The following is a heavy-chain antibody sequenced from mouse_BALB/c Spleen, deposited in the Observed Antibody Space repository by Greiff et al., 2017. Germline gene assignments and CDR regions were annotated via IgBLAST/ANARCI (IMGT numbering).Heavy chain of an antibody. J-gene: IGHJ4*01. CDR1: GYTFTDYN. D-gene: IGHD2-14*01. CDR2: INPNNGGT. Sequence: VQLKESGPELVKPGASVKIPCKASGYTFTDYNMDWVKQSHGKSLEWIGDINPNNGGTIYNQKFKGKATLTVDKSSSTAYMELRSLTSEDTAVYYCARSGEVRRGAMDYWGQGTSVTVSS. V-gene: IGHV1-18*01. CDR3: ARSGEVRRGAMDY.